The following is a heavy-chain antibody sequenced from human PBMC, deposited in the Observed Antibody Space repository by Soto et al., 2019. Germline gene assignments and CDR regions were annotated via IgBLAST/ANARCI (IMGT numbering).Heavy chain of an antibody. CDR2: ISGSDGST. CDR3: AKDTMVRGVIRGYYFDY. V-gene: IGHV3-23*01. Sequence: TGGSLILSCAASGFTFISYAMSCVRHAPGKGLEWVSAISGSDGSTYYADSVKGRFTISRDNSKNTLYLQMNSLRAEDTDVYYCAKDTMVRGVIRGYYFDYWGQGNLVTVSS. J-gene: IGHJ4*02. D-gene: IGHD3-10*01. CDR1: GFTFISYA.